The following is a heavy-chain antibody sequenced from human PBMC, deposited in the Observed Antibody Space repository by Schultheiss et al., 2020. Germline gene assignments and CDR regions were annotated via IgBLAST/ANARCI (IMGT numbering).Heavy chain of an antibody. V-gene: IGHV3-23*01. D-gene: IGHD3/OR15-3a*01. CDR1: GFSFSIYA. J-gene: IGHJ4*02. Sequence: GGSLRLSCAASGFSFSIYAMSWVRQAPGKGLQWVATISGSSGRTYYADSVKGRFTISRDNSKNTLYLQMNSLRAEDTAVYYCAKVVVMLFVDYWGQGTLVTVSS. CDR3: AKVVVMLFVDY. CDR2: ISGSSGRT.